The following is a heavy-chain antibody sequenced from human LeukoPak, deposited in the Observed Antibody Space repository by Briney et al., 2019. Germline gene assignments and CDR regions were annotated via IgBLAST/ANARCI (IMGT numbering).Heavy chain of an antibody. Sequence: SETLSLTCTVSGGSISSYYWSWIRQPPGKGLEWIGYIYYSGSTNYNPSLKSRVTISVDTSKSQFSLKLSSVTAADTAVYYCAREVVDSSGYTPFDYWGQGTLVTVSS. CDR2: IYYSGST. D-gene: IGHD3-22*01. CDR1: GGSISSYY. J-gene: IGHJ4*02. CDR3: AREVVDSSGYTPFDY. V-gene: IGHV4-59*01.